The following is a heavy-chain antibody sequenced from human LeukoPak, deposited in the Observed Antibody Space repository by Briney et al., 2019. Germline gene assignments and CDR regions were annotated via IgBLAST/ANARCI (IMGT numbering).Heavy chain of an antibody. Sequence: SETLAPTCTVHTESMDSYHWSWVRQPPGKGLEWIGRVYNKKFTEYTPSFESRASISVAPSKSQFSLNLNSVTAADTAVYYCAGRVSLYDAFDLWGQGTMVIVSS. J-gene: IGHJ3*01. CDR2: VYNKKFT. CDR1: TESMDSYH. V-gene: IGHV4-59*08. CDR3: AGRVSLYDAFDL. D-gene: IGHD3-16*02.